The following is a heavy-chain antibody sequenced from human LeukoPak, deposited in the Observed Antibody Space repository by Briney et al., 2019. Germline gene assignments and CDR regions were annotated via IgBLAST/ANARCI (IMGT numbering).Heavy chain of an antibody. V-gene: IGHV4-39*01. CDR3: ARHIIVRVLRYFDWLPFWFDP. CDR1: GDSISTSNSY. CDR2: IYYSGNT. J-gene: IGHJ5*02. D-gene: IGHD3-9*01. Sequence: PSETLSLTCTVSGDSISTSNSYWGWIRQPPGKGLEWIGSIYYSGNTYYNASLESRVTISVDTSKNQFSLKLSSVTAADTAVYYCARHIIVRVLRYFDWLPFWFDPWGQGTLVTVSS.